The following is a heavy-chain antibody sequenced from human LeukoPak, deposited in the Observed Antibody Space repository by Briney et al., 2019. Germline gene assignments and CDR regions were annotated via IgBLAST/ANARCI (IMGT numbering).Heavy chain of an antibody. D-gene: IGHD3-3*01. CDR3: ARGIGLFWSGSHWFDP. Sequence: GASVKVSCKASGYTFTSYAMNWVRQAPGQGLEWMGWINTNTGNPTYARGFTGRFVFSLDTSVSTAYLQISSLKAEDTAVYYCARGIGLFWSGSHWFDPWGQGTLVTDSS. V-gene: IGHV7-4-1*02. CDR1: GYTFTSYA. CDR2: INTNTGNP. J-gene: IGHJ5*02.